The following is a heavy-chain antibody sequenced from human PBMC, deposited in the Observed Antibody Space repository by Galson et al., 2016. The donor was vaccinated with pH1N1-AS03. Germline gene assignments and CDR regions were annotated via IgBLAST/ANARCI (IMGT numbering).Heavy chain of an antibody. CDR2: IKSKTKRDRT. J-gene: IGHJ4*02. CDR1: EFTLSNVW. V-gene: IGHV3-15*01. CDR3: TAVESGLDH. Sequence: SLRLSCAASEFTLSNVWMSWVRQAPGRGLEWVGRIKSKTKRDRTDYAAPVKGGFSISRDDSKNTLYLQMNSLKTEDTAVYYCTAVESGLDHWGQGTLVTVSS.